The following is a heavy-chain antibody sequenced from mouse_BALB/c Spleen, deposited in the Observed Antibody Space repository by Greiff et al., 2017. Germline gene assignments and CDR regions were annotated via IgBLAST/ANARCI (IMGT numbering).Heavy chain of an antibody. Sequence: EVQLVESGTVLARPGASVKMSCKASGYSFTSYWMHWVKQRPEQGLEWIGRIDPANGNTKYDPKFQGKATITADTSSNTAYLQLSSLTSEDTAVYDCDRDHFDYWGQGTLVTVSA. CDR2: IDPANGNT. CDR3: DRDHFDY. V-gene: IGHV14-1*02. J-gene: IGHJ3*01. CDR1: GYSFTSYW.